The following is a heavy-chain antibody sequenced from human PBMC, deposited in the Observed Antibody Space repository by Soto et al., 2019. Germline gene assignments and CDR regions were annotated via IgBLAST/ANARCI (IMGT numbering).Heavy chain of an antibody. V-gene: IGHV4-31*03. CDR3: ARVKVTTESFDS. CDR1: GASINTGGFY. CDR2: GSHTGSR. J-gene: IGHJ4*02. Sequence: PSETLSLTCSVSGASINTGGFYWSWVRQYPGKGLDWIGYGSHTGSRYLNPSLRSRITISLDTPNNQFSLRLTSVTAADTAVYYCARVKVTTESFDSWGQGSLVTVYS. D-gene: IGHD4-17*01.